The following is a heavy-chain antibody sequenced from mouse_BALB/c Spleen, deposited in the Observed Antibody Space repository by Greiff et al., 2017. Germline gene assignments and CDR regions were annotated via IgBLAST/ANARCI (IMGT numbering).Heavy chain of an antibody. J-gene: IGHJ3*01. CDR2: ISNGGGST. CDR1: GFTFSSYT. D-gene: IGHD1-1*02. V-gene: IGHV5-12-2*01. CDR3: ARQGGTAAWFAY. Sequence: EVKVVESGGGLVQPGGSLKLSCAASGFTFSSYTMSWVRQTPEKRLEWVAYISNGGGSTYYPDTVKGRFTISRDNAKNTLYLQMSSLKSEDTAMYYCARQGGTAAWFAYWGQGTLVTVSA.